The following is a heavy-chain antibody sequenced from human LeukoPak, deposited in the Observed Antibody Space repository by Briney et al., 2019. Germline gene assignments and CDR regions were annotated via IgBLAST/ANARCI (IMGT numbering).Heavy chain of an antibody. CDR1: EFTFSTSA. CDR3: ARDYADYVGYFFFDY. Sequence: GGSLRLSCAASEFTFSTSAMSWVRQAPGKGLEWVSAISDSGGSTYYADSVKGRFTISGDNSQNTLYLQMNSLRAEDTAVYYCARDYADYVGYFFFDYWGQGTLVTVSS. J-gene: IGHJ4*02. CDR2: ISDSGGST. V-gene: IGHV3-23*01. D-gene: IGHD4-17*01.